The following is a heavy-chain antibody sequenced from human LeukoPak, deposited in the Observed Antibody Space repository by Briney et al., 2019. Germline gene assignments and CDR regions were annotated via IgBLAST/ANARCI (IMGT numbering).Heavy chain of an antibody. CDR3: ARYNSGWSYFDY. CDR2: IFYSGST. Sequence: SETLSLTCTVSGDSISNYYWSWLRQPPGKGLDWIGYIFYSGSTSYNPSLKSRVTMSVDTSKSQFSLKLSSVTAADTAIYYCARYNSGWSYFDYWGQGTLVTVSS. CDR1: GDSISNYY. D-gene: IGHD6-19*01. V-gene: IGHV4-59*01. J-gene: IGHJ4*02.